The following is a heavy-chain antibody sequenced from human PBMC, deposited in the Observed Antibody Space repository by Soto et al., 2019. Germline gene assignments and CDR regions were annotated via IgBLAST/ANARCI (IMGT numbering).Heavy chain of an antibody. CDR2: IYWDDDK. CDR3: AHAGAYALLTCDH. J-gene: IGHJ4*02. Sequence: KESGPTLVRPAQTLTLTCAVSGFSLSTYHMGVSWIRQPPGKALEGIALIYWDDDKRYSPSLKDRLAISKDTSSNKVVLTITNMDPGDTATYCCAHAGAYALLTCDHWGPGTRVTVS. D-gene: IGHD2-15*01. V-gene: IGHV2-5*02. CDR1: GFSLSTYHMG.